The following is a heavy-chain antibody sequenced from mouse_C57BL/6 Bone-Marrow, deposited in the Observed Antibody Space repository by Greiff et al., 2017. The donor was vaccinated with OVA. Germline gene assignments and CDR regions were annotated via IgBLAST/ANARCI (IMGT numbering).Heavy chain of an antibody. D-gene: IGHD1-1*01. J-gene: IGHJ2*01. CDR3: ARSNGFY. CDR1: GYAFSSSW. Sequence: VKLQQSGPELVKPGASVKISCKASGYAFSSSWMNWVKQRPGKGLEWMGRIYPGDGDTNYNGKFKGKATLTADKSSRTAYMQISSLTSEDAAVYFYARSNGFYWGQGTTLTVSS. CDR2: IYPGDGDT. V-gene: IGHV1-82*01.